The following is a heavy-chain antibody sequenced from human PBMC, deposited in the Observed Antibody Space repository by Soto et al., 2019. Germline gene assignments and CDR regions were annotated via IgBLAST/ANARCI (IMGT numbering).Heavy chain of an antibody. CDR3: ARAWTRYYYGMDV. V-gene: IGHV4-34*01. CDR2: INHSGST. D-gene: IGHD1-1*01. Sequence: SETLSLTCAVYGGSFSGYYWSWIRQPPGKGLEWIGEINHSGSTNYNPSLKSRVTISVDTSKNQFSLKLSSVTAADTAVYYCARAWTRYYYGMDVWGQGATVTVSS. J-gene: IGHJ6*02. CDR1: GGSFSGYY.